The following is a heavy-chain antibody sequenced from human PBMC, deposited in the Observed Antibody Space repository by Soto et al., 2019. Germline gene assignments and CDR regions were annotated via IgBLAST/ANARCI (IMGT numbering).Heavy chain of an antibody. CDR1: GFTFTSYG. V-gene: IGHV1-18*01. CDR2: ISADDGHT. D-gene: IGHD3-16*01. Sequence: ASLKVSCKASGFTFTSYGMTWVRQAPGQGLEWMGWISADDGHTNFAQKFQGRISMATDTSTTTAYMELKSLTSDDTAVYYCARVTLRGGGIKWFHPWGQGTLITV. J-gene: IGHJ5*02. CDR3: ARVTLRGGGIKWFHP.